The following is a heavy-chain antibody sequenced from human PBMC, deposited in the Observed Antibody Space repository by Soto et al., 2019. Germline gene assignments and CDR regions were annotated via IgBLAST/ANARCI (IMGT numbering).Heavy chain of an antibody. CDR1: EFSLSNARMG. CDR3: ARITGITIFLGLLTWFDP. D-gene: IGHD3-9*01. J-gene: IGHJ5*02. V-gene: IGHV2-26*01. Sequence: GSGPTLVNPTETLTLNCTVSEFSLSNARMGVSWIRQPPGKALEWLAHIFSNDEKSYSTSLKSRLTISKDTSKSHVVLTMTNMDPVDTATYYFARITGITIFLGLLTWFDPWGQGTLVTVSS. CDR2: IFSNDEK.